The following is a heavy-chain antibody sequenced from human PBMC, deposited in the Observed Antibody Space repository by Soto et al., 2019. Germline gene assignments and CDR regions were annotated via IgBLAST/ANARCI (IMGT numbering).Heavy chain of an antibody. V-gene: IGHV3-23*04. J-gene: IGHJ4*02. CDR1: GFTFSSYG. D-gene: IGHD1-26*01. CDR2: ISGSGGST. CDR3: AKDQIVGATPEDFDY. Sequence: VQLVESGGGVVQPGRSLRLSCAASGFTFSSYGMHWVRQAPGKGLEWVSAISGSGGSTYYADSVKGRFTISRDNSKNTLYLQMNSLRAEDTAVYYCAKDQIVGATPEDFDYWGQGTLVTVSS.